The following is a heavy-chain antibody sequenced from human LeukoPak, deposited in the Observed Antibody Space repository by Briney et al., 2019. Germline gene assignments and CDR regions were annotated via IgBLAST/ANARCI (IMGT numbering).Heavy chain of an antibody. CDR1: GGSISGYY. Sequence: PSETLSLTCSVSGGSISGYYWSWIRQPAGKGLDWIGRIYTSGSPNYNPALKSRVTMSIDTSKNQFSLKLSSVTAADTAVYYCAKYYDFWSGYYDIWGQGTMVTVSS. J-gene: IGHJ3*02. CDR3: AKYYDFWSGYYDI. V-gene: IGHV4-4*07. CDR2: IYTSGSP. D-gene: IGHD3-3*01.